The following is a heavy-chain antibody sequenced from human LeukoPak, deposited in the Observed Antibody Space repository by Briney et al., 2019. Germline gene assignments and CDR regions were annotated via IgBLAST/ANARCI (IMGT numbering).Heavy chain of an antibody. Sequence: TGGSLGLSCAASGFTFSSYWMTWVRQAPGKGLEWVANIKEDGSEKYYVDSVKGRFTISRDNAKNSLFLQMNSLRDDDTAVYYCVRRDVYNSFDYWGQGTLVTVSS. V-gene: IGHV3-7*02. CDR1: GFTFSSYW. J-gene: IGHJ4*02. D-gene: IGHD5-24*01. CDR2: IKEDGSEK. CDR3: VRRDVYNSFDY.